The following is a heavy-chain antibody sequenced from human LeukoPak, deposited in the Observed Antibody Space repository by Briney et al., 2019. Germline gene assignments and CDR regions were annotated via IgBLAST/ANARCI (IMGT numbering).Heavy chain of an antibody. Sequence: GESLKISRKGSGYSLTSYWIAWVRQMPGKGLEWMGIIYPGDSDTKYSPSFQGQVTISADKSITTAYLQWSSLKASDTAMYYCASSRIVGATDAFDIWGQGTMVTVSS. D-gene: IGHD1-26*01. CDR2: IYPGDSDT. V-gene: IGHV5-51*01. CDR1: GYSLTSYW. CDR3: ASSRIVGATDAFDI. J-gene: IGHJ3*02.